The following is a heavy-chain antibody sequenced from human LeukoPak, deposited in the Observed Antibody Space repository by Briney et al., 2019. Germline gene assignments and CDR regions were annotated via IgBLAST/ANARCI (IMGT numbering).Heavy chain of an antibody. Sequence: PSETLSLTCAVYGGSFSGYYWSWIRQPPGKGLEWIGSIYYSGSTYYNPSLKSRVTISVDTSKNQFSLKLSSVTAADTAVYYCARGGEGHFDYWGQGTLVTVSS. CDR2: IYYSGST. J-gene: IGHJ4*02. V-gene: IGHV4-34*01. CDR1: GGSFSGYY. CDR3: ARGGEGHFDY.